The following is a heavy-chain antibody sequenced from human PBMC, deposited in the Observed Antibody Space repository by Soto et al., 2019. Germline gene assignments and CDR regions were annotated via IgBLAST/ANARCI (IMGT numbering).Heavy chain of an antibody. CDR2: IIPIFGTA. Sequence: QVQLVQSGAEVKKPGSSVKVSCKASGGTFSSYAISWVRQAPGQGLEWMGGIIPIFGTANYAQKFQGRVTITAFKCWSTAYRVLSSLRSKEMAVYYCARTCAYGNYAGHCYYYRMDVWGQWSTVTV. CDR1: GGTFSSYA. CDR3: ARTCAYGNYAGHCYYYRMDV. D-gene: IGHD4-17*01. J-gene: IGHJ6*02. V-gene: IGHV1-69*14.